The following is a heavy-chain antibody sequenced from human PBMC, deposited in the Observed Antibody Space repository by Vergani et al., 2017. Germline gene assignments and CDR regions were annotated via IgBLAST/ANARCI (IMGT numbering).Heavy chain of an antibody. J-gene: IGHJ4*02. V-gene: IGHV4-30-4*08. CDR1: GGSISSGDSY. CDR3: ARSPSFIVVVEFYY. Sequence: QVQLQESGPGLVKPSQTLSLTCNVSGGSISSGDSYWSWIRQTPGKGLEWNGYIYHSGYTNYNPSLRSRVTLSGDTSKNQFYLEGTTVTAADTAVYFCARSPSFIVVVEFYYLGQGTLVTVSS. D-gene: IGHD2-15*01. CDR2: IYHSGYT.